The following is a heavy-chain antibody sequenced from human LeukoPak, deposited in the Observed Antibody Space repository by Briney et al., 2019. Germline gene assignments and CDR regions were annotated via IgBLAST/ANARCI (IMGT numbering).Heavy chain of an antibody. J-gene: IGHJ6*03. CDR1: GGSINSGRYY. V-gene: IGHV4-61*09. CDR3: ARGLHGYTYGYVPWELYYYMDV. Sequence: SETLSLTCTVSGGSINSGRYYWSWIRQPAGRGLEWIGHIPTSGRTSYSPSLKSRVTISVDTSKNQFSLKMSSVSAADTAVYYCARGLHGYTYGYVPWELYYYMDVWGKGTTVTISS. CDR2: IPTSGRT. D-gene: IGHD5-18*01.